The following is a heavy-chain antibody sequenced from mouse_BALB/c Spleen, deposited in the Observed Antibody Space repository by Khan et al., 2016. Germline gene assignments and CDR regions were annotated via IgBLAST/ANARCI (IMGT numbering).Heavy chain of an antibody. CDR3: AREENALDY. CDR1: GFTFSSYA. V-gene: IGHV5-6-5*01. J-gene: IGHJ4*01. CDR2: ISSGGTT. Sequence: EVELVESGGGLVKPGGSLKFSCAASGFTFSSYAMSWVRQTPEKRLEWVVSISSGGTTYYPDSVKGRFTISRDDARNILYLQLNSLSSEDTAIYYCAREENALDYWGQGTSVTVSS.